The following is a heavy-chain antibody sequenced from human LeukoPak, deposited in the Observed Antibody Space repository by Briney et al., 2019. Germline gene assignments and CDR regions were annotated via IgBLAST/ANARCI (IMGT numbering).Heavy chain of an antibody. CDR3: AKDQCYDYVWGSYRYTLKECLFDY. V-gene: IGHV1-8*03. CDR2: MNPNSGNT. J-gene: IGHJ4*02. Sequence: ASVKVSCKASGYTFTSYDINWVRQATGQGLEWMGWMNPNSGNTGYAQKFQGRVTITRNTSISTAYMELSSLRAEDTAVYYCAKDQCYDYVWGSYRYTLKECLFDYWGQGTLVTVSS. D-gene: IGHD3-16*02. CDR1: GYTFTSYD.